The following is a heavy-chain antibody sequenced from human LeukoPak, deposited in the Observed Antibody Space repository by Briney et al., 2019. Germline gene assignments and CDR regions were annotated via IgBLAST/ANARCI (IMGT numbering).Heavy chain of an antibody. CDR3: TRDRSRAEDV. J-gene: IGHJ4*02. Sequence: GGSLRLSCAASGFTFSGYWMSWVRQAPGKGLEWVANINRGGSDKYYVDSVKGRFTISRDNANNLLYLQMNSLRGEDTAVYYCTRDRSRAEDVWGQGTLVTVS. D-gene: IGHD1-14*01. V-gene: IGHV3-7*01. CDR1: GFTFSGYW. CDR2: INRGGSDK.